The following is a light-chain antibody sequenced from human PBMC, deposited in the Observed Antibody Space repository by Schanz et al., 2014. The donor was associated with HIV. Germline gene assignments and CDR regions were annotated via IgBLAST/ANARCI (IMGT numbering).Light chain of an antibody. Sequence: EVVMTQSPATLSVSPGERATLSCRASHSVSSSYLAWYQQKPGQAPRLLIYHTSSRATGIPDRFSGSGSGTDFTLTISSLEPEDFAVYYCQQRSNWPPYTFGQGTKLEIK. J-gene: IGKJ2*01. V-gene: IGKV3D-20*02. CDR2: HTS. CDR3: QQRSNWPPYT. CDR1: HSVSSSY.